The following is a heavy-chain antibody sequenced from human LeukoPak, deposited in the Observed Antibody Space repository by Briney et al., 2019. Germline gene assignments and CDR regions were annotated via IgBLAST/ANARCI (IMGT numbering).Heavy chain of an antibody. CDR1: GYTFTSYA. CDR3: ARGPRFLEWLSWFDP. D-gene: IGHD3-3*01. J-gene: IGHJ5*02. V-gene: IGHV1-3*01. Sequence: ASVKVSCKASGYTFTSYAMHWVRQAPGQRLEWMGWINAGNGNTKYSQKFQGRVTITRDTSASTAYMELSSLRSEDTAEYYCARGPRFLEWLSWFDPWGQGTLVTVSS. CDR2: INAGNGNT.